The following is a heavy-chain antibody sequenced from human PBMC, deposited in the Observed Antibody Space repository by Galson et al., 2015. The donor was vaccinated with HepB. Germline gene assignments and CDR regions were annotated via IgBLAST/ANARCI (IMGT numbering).Heavy chain of an antibody. CDR3: AKDINGVGDDSNFAFFDY. V-gene: IGHV3-43*01. CDR1: GFTFDAYS. D-gene: IGHD5-24*01. Sequence: SLRLSCAASGFTFDAYSMHWVRQAPGKGLDWVPLITWDGVNTYYADSVKGRFTISRDNSKNSLYLQMNSLRTEDTALYYCAKDINGVGDDSNFAFFDYWGQGTLVTVSS. J-gene: IGHJ4*02. CDR2: ITWDGVNT.